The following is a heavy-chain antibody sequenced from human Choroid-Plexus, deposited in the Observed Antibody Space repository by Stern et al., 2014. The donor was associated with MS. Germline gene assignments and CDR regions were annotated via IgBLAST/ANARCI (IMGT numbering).Heavy chain of an antibody. CDR3: AKDRHYLTYFFDH. CDR2: VSYDGSNK. V-gene: IGHV3-30*18. D-gene: IGHD2/OR15-2a*01. J-gene: IGHJ5*02. Sequence: QMQLVQSGGGVVQPGRPLRLSCVASGFTFGSCAMHWVRQAPGKGLAWVAGVSYDGSNKYYADSVKGRFTISRDNSQNTLYMQMSSLRPEDTAVYYCAKDRHYLTYFFDHWGQGSLVTVSS. CDR1: GFTFGSCA.